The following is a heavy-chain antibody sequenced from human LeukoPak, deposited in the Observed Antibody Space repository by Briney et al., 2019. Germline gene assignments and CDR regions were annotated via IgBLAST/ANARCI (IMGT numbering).Heavy chain of an antibody. CDR2: IYTSGST. V-gene: IGHV4-4*09. Sequence: SETLSLTCTVSGSISSYYWSWIRQPPGKGLEWIGYIYTSGSTNYNPSLKSRVTISVDTSKNQFSLKLSSVTAADTAVYYCARGSYYYGSGSYYSRSNYMDVWGKGTTVTVSS. CDR3: ARGSYYYGSGSYYSRSNYMDV. CDR1: GSISSYY. D-gene: IGHD3-10*01. J-gene: IGHJ6*03.